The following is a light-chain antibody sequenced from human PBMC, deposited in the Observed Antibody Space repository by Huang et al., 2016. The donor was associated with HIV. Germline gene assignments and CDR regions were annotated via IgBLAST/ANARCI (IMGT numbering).Light chain of an antibody. J-gene: IGKJ4*01. CDR3: QQRSAWPLT. V-gene: IGKV3-11*01. Sequence: EIVLTQSPATLSLSPGERATLSCRASQSVRSYLAWYQQKLGQAPRLLNYDASNRATDIPARFSGSGSGTDYTLTISNLQSEDFAVYYCQQRSAWPLTFGGGTKVEI. CDR2: DAS. CDR1: QSVRSY.